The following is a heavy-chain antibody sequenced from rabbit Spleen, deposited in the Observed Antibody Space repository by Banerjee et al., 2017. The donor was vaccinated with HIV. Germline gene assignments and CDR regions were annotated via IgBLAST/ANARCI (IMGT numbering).Heavy chain of an antibody. J-gene: IGHJ4*01. CDR2: IYPLFGST. V-gene: IGHV1S47*01. CDR3: VRDQTGYVGFGPFYFNL. D-gene: IGHD4-2*01. Sequence: QEQLVESGGGLVQPGGSLKLTCKASGFDFSNYGVSWVRQDPGKGLEWIGYIYPLFGSTYYANWVNGRFSISRENTQNAVYLQLNSLTAADTATYFCVRDQTGYVGFGPFYFNLWGPGTLVTVS. CDR1: GFDFSNYG.